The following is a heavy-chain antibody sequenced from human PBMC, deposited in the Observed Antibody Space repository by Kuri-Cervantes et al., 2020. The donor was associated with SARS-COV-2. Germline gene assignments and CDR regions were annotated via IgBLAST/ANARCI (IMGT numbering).Heavy chain of an antibody. Sequence: SVKVSCKASGGAFSSYPLSWVRQAPGQGLEWMGEINPMFHKANFAEEFQGRVTLTTDESTSTAYMELSSLRSEDTAVYYCASFYGGNSGDAFDIWGQGTMVTVSS. CDR1: GGAFSSYP. D-gene: IGHD4-23*01. CDR2: INPMFHKA. V-gene: IGHV1-69*05. J-gene: IGHJ3*02. CDR3: ASFYGGNSGDAFDI.